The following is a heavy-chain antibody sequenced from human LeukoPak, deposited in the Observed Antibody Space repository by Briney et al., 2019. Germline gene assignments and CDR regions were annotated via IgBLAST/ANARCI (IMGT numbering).Heavy chain of an antibody. Sequence: GESLKISCQGSGYSFTSYWIGWVRPMAGKGLEWMGIIYPGDSDTRYSPSFQGQVIISADKSISTAYLQWSSLKASDTAMYYCARRINGMFYFDYWGQGTLVTVSS. CDR3: ARRINGMFYFDY. D-gene: IGHD1-20*01. CDR2: IYPGDSDT. J-gene: IGHJ4*02. CDR1: GYSFTSYW. V-gene: IGHV5-51*01.